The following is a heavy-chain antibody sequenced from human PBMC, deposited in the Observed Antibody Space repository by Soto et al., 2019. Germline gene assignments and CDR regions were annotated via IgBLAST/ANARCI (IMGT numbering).Heavy chain of an antibody. CDR3: ARDPNSSSTEVEGKDY. CDR1: GGTFSSYT. J-gene: IGHJ4*02. V-gene: IGHV1-69*04. D-gene: IGHD6-6*01. CDR2: IIPILGIA. Sequence: ASVKVSCKASGGTFSSYTISWVRQAPGQGLEWMGRIIPILGIANYAQKFQGRVTITADKSTSTAYMELSSLRSEDTAVYYCARDPNSSSTEVEGKDYWGQGTLVTVSS.